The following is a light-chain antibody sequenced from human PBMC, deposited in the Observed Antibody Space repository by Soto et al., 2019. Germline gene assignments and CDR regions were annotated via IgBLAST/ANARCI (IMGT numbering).Light chain of an antibody. CDR3: CSFATSHTL. Sequence: QSALTQPRSVSGSPGQSVAISCTGTSRDVGGYDYVSWYQQHPGKAPKLMICNVNQRPSGVPDRFSGSKSGNTASLIISGLQAEDEADYYCCSFATSHTLFGTGTKVTVL. CDR2: NVN. V-gene: IGLV2-11*01. CDR1: SRDVGGYDY. J-gene: IGLJ1*01.